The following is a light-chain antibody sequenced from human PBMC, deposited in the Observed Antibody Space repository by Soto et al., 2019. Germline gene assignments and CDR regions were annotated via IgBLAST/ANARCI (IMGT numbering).Light chain of an antibody. CDR1: SSDVGAYNY. CDR2: EVT. Sequence: QSALTQPPSASGSLRQSVTISCTGTSSDVGAYNYVSWYQQHPGKAPKLMIYEVTTRPSGVSDRFSGSKSGNTASLNVSGLQAEDGADYHCCSYADNNDYVFGTGTKVTVL. CDR3: CSYADNNDYV. J-gene: IGLJ1*01. V-gene: IGLV2-8*01.